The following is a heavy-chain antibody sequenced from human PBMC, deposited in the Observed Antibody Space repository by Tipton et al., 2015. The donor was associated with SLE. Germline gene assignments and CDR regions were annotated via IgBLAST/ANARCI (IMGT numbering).Heavy chain of an antibody. J-gene: IGHJ4*02. D-gene: IGHD6-6*01. CDR1: GFTFSSYS. CDR3: AKGRHSSSPYYFDY. V-gene: IGHV3-21*01. Sequence: SLRLSCAASGFTFSSYSMNWVRQAPGKGLEWVSSISSSSSDIYYADSVKGRFTISRDNAKNTLYLQMNSLRAEDTAVYYCAKGRHSSSPYYFDYWGQGTLVTVSS. CDR2: ISSSSSDI.